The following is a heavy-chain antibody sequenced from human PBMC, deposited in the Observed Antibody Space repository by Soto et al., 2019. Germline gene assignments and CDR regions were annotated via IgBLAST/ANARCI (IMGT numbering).Heavy chain of an antibody. CDR1: GDTFSSYA. Sequence: QVQLVQSGAEVKKPGSSVKVSCKASGDTFSSYAINWVRQAPGQGLEWMGGIIPMFGTANYAQKFKGRVTFTAAGSTRTVYMELSRLSSEHTAVYYCARVGPAHYDDSSGYYSPLAYWGQGTLVTVSS. D-gene: IGHD3-22*01. V-gene: IGHV1-69*01. CDR2: IIPMFGTA. CDR3: ARVGPAHYDDSSGYYSPLAY. J-gene: IGHJ4*02.